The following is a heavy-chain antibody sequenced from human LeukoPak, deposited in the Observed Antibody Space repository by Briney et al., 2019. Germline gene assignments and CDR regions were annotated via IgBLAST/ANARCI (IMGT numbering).Heavy chain of an antibody. CDR3: AKDGASIVRATSAFDY. J-gene: IGHJ4*02. CDR1: GFTFDDYA. D-gene: IGHD1-26*01. CDR2: ISWNSGSI. Sequence: PGGSLRLSCAASGFTFDDYAMHWVRHAPGKGLEWVSGISWNSGSIGYADSVKGRFTISRDNAKNSLYLQMNSLRAEDTALYYCAKDGASIVRATSAFDYWGQGTLVTVSS. V-gene: IGHV3-9*01.